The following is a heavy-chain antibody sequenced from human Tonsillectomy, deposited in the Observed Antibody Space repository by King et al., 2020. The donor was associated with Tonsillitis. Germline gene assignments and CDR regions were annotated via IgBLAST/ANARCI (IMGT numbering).Heavy chain of an antibody. Sequence: VQLVQSGGGLVQPGGSLRLSCAASGFTFNLFAMTWVRQAPGKGLEWVSGISGRGGSTYYADSVKGRFTISRDTSKNTLFLQMDSLRVEDTAVYYCAKDRLGSKDYFDSWGQGTVVTVSS. CDR2: ISGRGGST. V-gene: IGHV3-23*04. CDR3: AKDRLGSKDYFDS. CDR1: GFTFNLFA. J-gene: IGHJ4*02. D-gene: IGHD3-9*01.